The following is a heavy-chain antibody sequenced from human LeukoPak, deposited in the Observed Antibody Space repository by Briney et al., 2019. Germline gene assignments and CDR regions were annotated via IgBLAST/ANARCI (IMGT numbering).Heavy chain of an antibody. Sequence: ASVKVSCKASGYTFTSYAMHWVRQAPGQRLECMGWINAGNGNTKYSQKFQGRVTISRDTSARTAYMELSSLRSEDTAVYYCAREKSGYGYSFDYWGQGTLVTVSS. CDR2: INAGNGNT. V-gene: IGHV1-3*01. J-gene: IGHJ4*02. CDR3: AREKSGYGYSFDY. CDR1: GYTFTSYA. D-gene: IGHD5-12*01.